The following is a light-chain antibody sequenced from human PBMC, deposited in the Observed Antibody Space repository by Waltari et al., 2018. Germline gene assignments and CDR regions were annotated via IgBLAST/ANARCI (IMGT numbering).Light chain of an antibody. J-gene: IGKJ1*01. CDR2: GAS. CDR3: QQYGSSPLT. CDR1: HSVRSSY. Sequence: DIVLTQSPGTLSLSHGEGAPLSCRASHSVRSSYLARYQQKPGQAPRLLIYGASSRPAGIPDRFSGSGSGTDFTLTIGRLEPEDFAVYYCQQYGSSPLTFGQGTKVEVK. V-gene: IGKV3-20*01.